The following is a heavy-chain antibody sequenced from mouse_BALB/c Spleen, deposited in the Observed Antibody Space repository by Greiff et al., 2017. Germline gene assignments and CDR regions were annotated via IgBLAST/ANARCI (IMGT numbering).Heavy chain of an antibody. CDR2: IYPGSGST. CDR1: GSTFTSYW. Sequence: LQPPGSELVRPGASVKLSCKASGSTFTSYWMHWVKQRPGQGLEWIGNIYPGSGSTNYDEKFKSKATLTVDTSSSTAYMQLSSLTSEDSAVYYGTRGTPYYRYDEFAYWGQGTLVTVSA. CDR3: TRGTPYYRYDEFAY. V-gene: IGHV1S22*01. D-gene: IGHD2-14*01. J-gene: IGHJ3*01.